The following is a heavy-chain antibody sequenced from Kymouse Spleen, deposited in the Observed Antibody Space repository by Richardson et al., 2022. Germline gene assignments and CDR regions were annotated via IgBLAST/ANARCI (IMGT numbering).Heavy chain of an antibody. V-gene: IGHV3-30*18. J-gene: IGHJ6*02. CDR3: AKD*V*WELLNYYGMDV. CDR2: ISYDGSNK. CDR1: GFTFSSYG. Sequence: QVQLVESGGGVVQPGRSLRLSCAASGFTFSSYGMHWVRQAPGKGLEWVAVISYDGSNKYYADSVKGRFTISRDNSKNTLYLQMNSLRAEDTAVYYCAKD*V*WELLNYYGMDVWGQGTTVTVSS. D-gene: IGHD1-26*01.